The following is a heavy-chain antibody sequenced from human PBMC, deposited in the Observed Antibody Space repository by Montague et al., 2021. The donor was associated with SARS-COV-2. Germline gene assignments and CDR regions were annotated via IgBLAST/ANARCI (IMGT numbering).Heavy chain of an antibody. J-gene: IGHJ5*02. CDR1: GGSIGSHY. D-gene: IGHD6-25*01. CDR3: ARGSGSASATWFDP. CDR2: IYYTGIT. Sequence: SETLSLTCTVSGGSIGSHYWSWIRLPPGKGLEWVGHIYYTGITXXXSSXXXRATISVDTSKNQLSLKLDSVTAADTAVYYCARGSGSASATWFDPWGQGTLVTVSS. V-gene: IGHV4-59*11.